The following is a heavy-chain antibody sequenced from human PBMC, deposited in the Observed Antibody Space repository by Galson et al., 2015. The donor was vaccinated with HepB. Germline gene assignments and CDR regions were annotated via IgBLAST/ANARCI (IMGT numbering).Heavy chain of an antibody. V-gene: IGHV3-15*01. D-gene: IGHD3-22*01. Sequence: SLRHSCAASGFTFSNAWMSWVRQAPGKGLEWVGRIKSKTDGGTTDYAAPVKGRFTISRDDSKNTLYLQMNSLKTEDTAVYYCTTTTYYYDSSGYYNGYFDYWGQGTLVTVSS. CDR2: IKSKTDGGTT. J-gene: IGHJ4*02. CDR1: GFTFSNAW. CDR3: TTTTYYYDSSGYYNGYFDY.